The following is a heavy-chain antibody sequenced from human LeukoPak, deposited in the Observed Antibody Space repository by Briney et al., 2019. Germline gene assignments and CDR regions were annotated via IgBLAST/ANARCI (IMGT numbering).Heavy chain of an antibody. D-gene: IGHD3/OR15-3a*01. CDR2: ISPNSGGT. Sequence: ASVKVSCKASGYTFTGYSMHWVRQAPGQGLELMGWISPNSGGTKYTQNFQGRVTMTRDTSISTVYMELSRLSYDDTAVYYCARGHIFDFAFWGQGTLVTVSS. J-gene: IGHJ4*02. CDR1: GYTFTGYS. CDR3: ARGHIFDFAF. V-gene: IGHV1-2*02.